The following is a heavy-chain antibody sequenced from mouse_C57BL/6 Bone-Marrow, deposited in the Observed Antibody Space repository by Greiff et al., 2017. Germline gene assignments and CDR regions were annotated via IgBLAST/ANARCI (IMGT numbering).Heavy chain of an antibody. CDR1: GYTFTDYY. J-gene: IGHJ2*01. D-gene: IGHD2-1*01. CDR2: INPYNGGT. V-gene: IGHV1-19*01. Sequence: EVKLQQSGPVLVKPGASVKMSCKASGYTFTDYYMNWVKQSHGKSLEWIGVINPYNGGTSYNQKFKGKATLTVDKSSSTAYMELNSLTSEDSAVYYCAGIYYGNPVYFDYWGQGTTLTVSS. CDR3: AGIYYGNPVYFDY.